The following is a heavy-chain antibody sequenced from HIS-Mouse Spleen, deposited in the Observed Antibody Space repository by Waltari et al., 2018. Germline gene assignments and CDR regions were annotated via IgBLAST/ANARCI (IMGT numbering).Heavy chain of an antibody. CDR3: AREIPYSSSWYDWYFDL. D-gene: IGHD6-13*01. J-gene: IGHJ2*01. Sequence: QLQLQESGPGLVKPSETLSLTCTVSGGSISSSRYYWGCIRQPPGKGLEWIGSIYYSGSTYYNPSLKSRVTISVDTSKNQFSLKLSSVTAADTAVYYCAREIPYSSSWYDWYFDLWGRDTLVTVSS. V-gene: IGHV4-39*07. CDR1: GGSISSSRYY. CDR2: IYYSGST.